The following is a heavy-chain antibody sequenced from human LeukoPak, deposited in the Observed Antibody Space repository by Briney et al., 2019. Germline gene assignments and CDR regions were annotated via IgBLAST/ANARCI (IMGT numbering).Heavy chain of an antibody. J-gene: IGHJ4*02. CDR3: ARGDYYDSSVYYYD. CDR2: INPTSGVT. D-gene: IGHD3-22*01. V-gene: IGHV1-2*02. CDR1: GYTFTGYY. Sequence: ASVKVSCKASGYTFTGYYMHWVRQAPGQGLEWMGWINPTSGVTNYAQKFQGRVTMTRDTSISRAYMELTGLRSDDTAVYHCARGDYYDSSVYYYDWGQGTLVTVSS.